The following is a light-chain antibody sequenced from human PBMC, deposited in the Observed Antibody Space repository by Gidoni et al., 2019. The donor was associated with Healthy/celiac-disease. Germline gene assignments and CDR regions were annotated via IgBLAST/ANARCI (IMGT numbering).Light chain of an antibody. V-gene: IGKV1-33*01. Sequence: DIQMTQSPSSLSASVGDRVTITCQASQDISNYLNWYQQKPGKAPKLLIYDASNLETGVPSRFSGSGAWTDFTFTISSLQPEDIATYYCQQYDNSHSITFGRGTRLEIK. CDR1: QDISNY. CDR3: QQYDNSHSIT. J-gene: IGKJ5*01. CDR2: DAS.